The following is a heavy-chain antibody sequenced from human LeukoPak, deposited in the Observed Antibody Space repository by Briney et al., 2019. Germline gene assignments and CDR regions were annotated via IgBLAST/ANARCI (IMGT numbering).Heavy chain of an antibody. CDR1: GFTFSSYA. Sequence: GGSLRLSCSASGFTFSSYAMHWVRQAPGKGLEWVAVISYDGSNKYYADSVKGRFTISRDNSKNTLYLQMNNLRAEDTAVYYCAREKQPFTYYYGSGNDYWGQGTLVTVSS. J-gene: IGHJ4*02. V-gene: IGHV3-30-3*01. CDR2: ISYDGSNK. CDR3: AREKQPFTYYYGSGNDY. D-gene: IGHD3-10*01.